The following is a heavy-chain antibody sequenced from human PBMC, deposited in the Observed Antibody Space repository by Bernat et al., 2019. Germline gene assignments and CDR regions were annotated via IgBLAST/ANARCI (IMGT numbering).Heavy chain of an antibody. J-gene: IGHJ3*02. CDR3: ARLHRYNWNRGDAFDT. CDR1: GFTFSSYE. D-gene: IGHD1-20*01. CDR2: ISSSGSSI. Sequence: EVQLVESGGGLVQSGGSLRLSCAASGFTFSSYEMNWVRQAPGKGLEWVSYISSSGSSIYYADSVKGRFTISRDNAKSSLYLQMNSLRAEDTAVYYCARLHRYNWNRGDAFDTWGQGTMVTVSS. V-gene: IGHV3-48*03.